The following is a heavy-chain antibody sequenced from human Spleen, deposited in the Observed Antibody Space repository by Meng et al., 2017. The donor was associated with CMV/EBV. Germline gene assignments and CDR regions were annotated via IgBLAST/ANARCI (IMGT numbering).Heavy chain of an antibody. Sequence: SETLSLTXTVSGGSISSXXWSWIRQTPGKGLEWIGYIYYSANIDSNPSLGSRVTISRDTSKNQFSXKLDFVTAAXTAVYYCAGGGLXYYFGYWGQGTLVTVSS. V-gene: IGHV4-59*01. D-gene: IGHD3-16*01. CDR2: IYYSANI. CDR3: AGGGLXYYFGY. CDR1: GGSISSXX. J-gene: IGHJ4*02.